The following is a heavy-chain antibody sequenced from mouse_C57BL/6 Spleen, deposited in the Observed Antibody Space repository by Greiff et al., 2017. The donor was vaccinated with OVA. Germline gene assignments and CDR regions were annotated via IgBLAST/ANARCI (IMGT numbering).Heavy chain of an antibody. Sequence: EVQGVESGGGLVQPGGSLKLSCAASGFTFSDYYMYWVRQTPEKRLEWVAYISNGGGSTYYPDTVKGRFTISRDNAKNTLYLQMSRLKTEDTARYYSARRDYAMDYWGQGTSVTVSS. J-gene: IGHJ4*01. CDR1: GFTFSDYY. CDR3: ARRDYAMDY. V-gene: IGHV5-12*01. CDR2: ISNGGGST.